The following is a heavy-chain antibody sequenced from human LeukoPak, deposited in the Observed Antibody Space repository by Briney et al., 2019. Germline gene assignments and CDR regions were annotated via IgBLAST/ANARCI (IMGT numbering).Heavy chain of an antibody. CDR2: FDPEDGET. J-gene: IGHJ3*02. V-gene: IGHV1-24*01. CDR3: ATAHEIYYGSGRHEDAFDI. D-gene: IGHD3-10*01. Sequence: ASVKVSCKVSGYTLTELSMHWVRQAPGKGLEWMGGFDPEDGETMYAQKFQGRVTMTEDTSTDTAYMELSSLRSEDTAVYYCATAHEIYYGSGRHEDAFDIWGQGTMVTVSS. CDR1: GYTLTELS.